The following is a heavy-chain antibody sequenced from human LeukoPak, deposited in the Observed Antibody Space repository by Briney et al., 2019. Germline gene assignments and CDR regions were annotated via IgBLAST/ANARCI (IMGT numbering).Heavy chain of an antibody. CDR3: ARDNSVRDVAWWFNP. CDR2: INPSGGST. Sequence: ASVKVSCKASGYTFTSYYMHWVRQAPGQGLEWMGIINPSGGSTSYAQKFQGRVTMTRDTSTSTDYLELSSLRSEDTAVYYCARDNSVRDVAWWFNPWGQGTLVTVSS. J-gene: IGHJ5*02. D-gene: IGHD5-24*01. CDR1: GYTFTSYY. V-gene: IGHV1-46*01.